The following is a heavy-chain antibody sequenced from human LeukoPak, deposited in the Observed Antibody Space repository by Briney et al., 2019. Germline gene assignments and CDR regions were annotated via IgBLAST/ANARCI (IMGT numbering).Heavy chain of an antibody. CDR1: GGSISSSSYY. V-gene: IGHV4-39*01. D-gene: IGHD6-13*01. J-gene: IGHJ4*02. CDR3: ARQSSYYFDY. Sequence: PSETLSLTCTVSGGSISSSSYYWGWFRQPPGKGLEWIGSIYYSGSTYYNPSLKSRVTISVDTSKNQFSLKLSSVTAADTAVYYCARQSSYYFDYWGQGTLVTVSS. CDR2: IYYSGST.